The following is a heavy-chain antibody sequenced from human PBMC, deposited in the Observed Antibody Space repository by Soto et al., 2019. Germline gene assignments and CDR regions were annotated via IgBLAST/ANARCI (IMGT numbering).Heavy chain of an antibody. CDR2: IKQDGSEK. D-gene: IGHD2-15*01. CDR1: GFTFSTYW. J-gene: IGHJ6*02. V-gene: IGHV3-7*01. CDR3: VRDWATWWGMDV. Sequence: GGSLRLSCAASGFTFSTYWMNWVRQAPGKGLEWVSIIKQDGSEKYYVDSVKGRLAISRDNAKDSLFLQMNNLRAEDTAVYYCVRDWATWWGMDVWGQGTTVTVSS.